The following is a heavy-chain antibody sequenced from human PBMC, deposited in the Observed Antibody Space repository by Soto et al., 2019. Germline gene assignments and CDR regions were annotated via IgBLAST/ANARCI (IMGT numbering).Heavy chain of an antibody. J-gene: IGHJ6*02. D-gene: IGHD3-3*01. V-gene: IGHV3-13*05. Sequence: PGGSLRLSCAASGFTFSSYDMHWVRQATGKGLEWVSAIGTAGDPYYPGSVKGRFTISRENAKNSLYLQMNSLRAGDTAVYYCARYRADYDFWSGNYYYYGMDVWGQGTTVTVSS. CDR1: GFTFSSYD. CDR2: IGTAGDP. CDR3: ARYRADYDFWSGNYYYYGMDV.